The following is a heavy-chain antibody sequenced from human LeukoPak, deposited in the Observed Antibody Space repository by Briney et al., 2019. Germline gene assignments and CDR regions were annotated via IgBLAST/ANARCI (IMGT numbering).Heavy chain of an antibody. CDR3: ARLSVLRYFDWLLGGGHDFDY. J-gene: IGHJ4*02. D-gene: IGHD3-9*01. CDR1: GFTFSSYS. V-gene: IGHV3-21*01. CDR2: ISSSSSYI. Sequence: PGGSLRLSCAASGFTFSSYSMNWVRQAPGKGLEWVSSISSSSSYIYYADSVKGRFTISRDNAKNSLYLQMNSLRAEDTAVYYCARLSVLRYFDWLLGGGHDFDYWGQGTLVTVSS.